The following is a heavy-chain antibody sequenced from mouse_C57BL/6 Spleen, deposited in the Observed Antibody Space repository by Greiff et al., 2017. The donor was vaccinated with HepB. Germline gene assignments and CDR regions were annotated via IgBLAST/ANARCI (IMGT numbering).Heavy chain of an antibody. CDR1: GFTFSSYA. J-gene: IGHJ2*01. CDR3: ARDGSGTTTNYFDY. D-gene: IGHD1-1*01. Sequence: EVKLVESGGGLVKPGGSLKLSCAASGFTFSSYAMSWVRQTPEKRLEWVATISDGGSYTYYPDNVKGRFTISRDNAKNNLYLQMSHLKSEDTAMYYCARDGSGTTTNYFDYWGQGTTLTVSS. CDR2: ISDGGSYT. V-gene: IGHV5-4*01.